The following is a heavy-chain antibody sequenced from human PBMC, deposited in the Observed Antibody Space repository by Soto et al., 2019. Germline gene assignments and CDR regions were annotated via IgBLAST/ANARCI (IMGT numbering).Heavy chain of an antibody. CDR2: MYNSGST. CDR3: ASMGYYYGSGSYPLDY. Sequence: SETLSLTCTVSGGSISSYYWTWIRQPPGKGLEWIGFMYNSGSTHYNPSLKSRVTISLDTSKNQFSLNLRSVTAADTAVYYCASMGYYYGSGSYPLDYWGQGTLDIVSA. J-gene: IGHJ4*02. CDR1: GGSISSYY. V-gene: IGHV4-59*08. D-gene: IGHD3-10*01.